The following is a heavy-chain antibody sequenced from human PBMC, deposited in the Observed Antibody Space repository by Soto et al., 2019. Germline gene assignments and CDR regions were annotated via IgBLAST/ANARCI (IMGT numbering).Heavy chain of an antibody. V-gene: IGHV3-23*01. J-gene: IGHJ4*02. CDR1: GFTFNSFA. CDR3: AKDSRKNNWTPDF. Sequence: EVQLLESGGGLVQPGGSLRLYCAASGFTFNSFAMTWVRQAPGKGLEWVSLITGGGGRTYYADSVKGRFTASRDNSKDSVYLQMNSLRAEDTDIYYCAKDSRKNNWTPDFWGQGTLVAVSS. CDR2: ITGGGGRT. D-gene: IGHD2-15*01.